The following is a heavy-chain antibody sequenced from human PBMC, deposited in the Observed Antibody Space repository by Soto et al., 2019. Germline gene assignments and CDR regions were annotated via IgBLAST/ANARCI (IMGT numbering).Heavy chain of an antibody. D-gene: IGHD6-6*01. CDR3: ARRGGSSSGYYYYAMDV. CDR1: GGYFSCYY. CDR2: INHSGST. J-gene: IGHJ6*02. Sequence: ETLSLTYAVYGGYFSCYYLSWIRQPPGKGLEWIGEINHSGSTNYNPSLKSRVTISVDTSKNQFSLKLSSVTAADTAVYYGARRGGSSSGYYYYAMDVWGQGTTVNVSS. V-gene: IGHV4-34*01.